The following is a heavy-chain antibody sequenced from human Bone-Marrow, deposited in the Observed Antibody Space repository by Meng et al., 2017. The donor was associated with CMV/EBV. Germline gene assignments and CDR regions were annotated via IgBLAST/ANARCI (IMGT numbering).Heavy chain of an antibody. CDR3: ARRITMVRGFDRFDY. CDR2: INHSGST. D-gene: IGHD3-10*01. J-gene: IGHJ4*02. V-gene: IGHV4-39*07. CDR1: GGSVSSGSYY. Sequence: SETLSLTCTVSGGSVSSGSYYWSWIRQPPGKGLEWIGEINHSGSTNYNPSLKSRVTISVDTSKNQFSLKLSSVTAADTAVYYCARRITMVRGFDRFDYWGQGTLVTVSS.